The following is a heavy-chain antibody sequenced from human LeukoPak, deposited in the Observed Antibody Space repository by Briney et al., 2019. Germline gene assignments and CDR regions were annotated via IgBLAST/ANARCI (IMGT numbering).Heavy chain of an antibody. CDR1: GFTFSSYA. J-gene: IGHJ4*02. D-gene: IGHD1-26*01. Sequence: PGRSLRLSCAASGFTFSSYAMHWVRQAPGKGLEWVAVISYDGGNKYYADSVKGRFTISRDNSKNTLYLQMNSLRAEDTAVYYCARGPGVGATSDDYWGQGTLVTVSS. V-gene: IGHV3-30-3*01. CDR2: ISYDGGNK. CDR3: ARGPGVGATSDDY.